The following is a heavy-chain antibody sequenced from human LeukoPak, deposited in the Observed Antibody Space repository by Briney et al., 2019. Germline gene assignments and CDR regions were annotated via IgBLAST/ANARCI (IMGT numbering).Heavy chain of an antibody. V-gene: IGHV4-39*01. D-gene: IGHD6-19*01. CDR2: IHYSGST. CDR3: ARNIRYSSGLNWFDP. J-gene: IGHJ5*02. CDR1: GGSISSSSDY. Sequence: PSETLSLTCTVSGGSISSSSDYWGWIRQPPGKGLEWIGSIHYSGSTYYNPSLKSRVTISVDTSKKQCSLKLSSVPAADTAVYYCARNIRYSSGLNWFDPWGQGTLVTVSS.